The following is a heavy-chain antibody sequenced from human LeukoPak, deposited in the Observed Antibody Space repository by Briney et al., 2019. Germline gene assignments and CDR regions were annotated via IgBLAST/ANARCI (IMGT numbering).Heavy chain of an antibody. Sequence: GGSLRLSCAASGFTYSGSAMHLVRQASGKGLEWVGRIRSKANSYATAYAASVKGRFTISRDDSKNTAYLQMNSLKTEDTAVYYCTSPPAFQTRSSYYYYYMDVWGKGTTVTVSS. CDR2: IRSKANSYAT. D-gene: IGHD2/OR15-2a*01. CDR1: GFTYSGSA. J-gene: IGHJ6*03. CDR3: TSPPAFQTRSSYYYYYMDV. V-gene: IGHV3-73*01.